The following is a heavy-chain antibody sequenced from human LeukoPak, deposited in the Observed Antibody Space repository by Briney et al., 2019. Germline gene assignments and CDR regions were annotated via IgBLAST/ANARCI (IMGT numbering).Heavy chain of an antibody. J-gene: IGHJ3*01. CDR3: ASEINWGSGAFDV. V-gene: IGHV3-7*01. CDR2: IKEDGSEK. CDR1: GFMFSNYW. D-gene: IGHD7-27*01. Sequence: GRSLRLSCAGSGFMFSNYWMTWVPQAPGKGLEWVANIKEDGSEKYYVDSMQGRFTISRDNAKNSLYLQMNSLRAEDTAVYYCASEINWGSGAFDVWGQGTMVTVSS.